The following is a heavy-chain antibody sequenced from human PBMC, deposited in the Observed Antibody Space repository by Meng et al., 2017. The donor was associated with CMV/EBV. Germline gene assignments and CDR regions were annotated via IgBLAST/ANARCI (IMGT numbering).Heavy chain of an antibody. CDR3: ARALRSGYFAWFDP. Sequence: SETLSLTCAVYGGSFSGYYWSWIRQPPGKGLEWIGEINHSGSTNYNPSLKSRVTISVDTSKNQFSLKLSPVTAADTAVYYCARALRSGYFAWFDPWGQGTLVTVSS. CDR2: INHSGST. V-gene: IGHV4-34*01. CDR1: GGSFSGYY. D-gene: IGHD3-3*01. J-gene: IGHJ5*02.